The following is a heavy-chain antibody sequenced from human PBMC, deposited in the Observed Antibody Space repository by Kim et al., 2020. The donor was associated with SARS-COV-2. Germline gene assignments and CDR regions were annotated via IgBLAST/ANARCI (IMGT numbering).Heavy chain of an antibody. J-gene: IGHJ4*01. V-gene: IGHV3-30-3*01. Sequence: GGSLRLSCAASGFTFSSYAMHWVRQAPGKGLEWVAVISYDGSNKYYADSVKGRFTISRDNSKNTLYLQMNSLRAEDTAVYYCARDGWVGHSAARFFDYWG. CDR3: ARDGWVGHSAARFFDY. CDR1: GFTFSSYA. CDR2: ISYDGSNK. D-gene: IGHD6-6*01.